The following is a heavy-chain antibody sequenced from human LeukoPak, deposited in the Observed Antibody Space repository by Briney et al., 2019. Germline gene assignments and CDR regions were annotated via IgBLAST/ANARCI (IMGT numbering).Heavy chain of an antibody. CDR3: AVHDFYSGGYHFGY. Sequence: ASVKVSCEASGYTFTSYGISWLRQAPGQGLEWLGWISGYNGNTNYAQKFQGRVTMTTDTPTSTAYMDLRSLKSDDTAVYYCAVHDFYSGGYHFGYWGQGTLVTVSS. J-gene: IGHJ4*02. CDR1: GYTFTSYG. CDR2: ISGYNGNT. D-gene: IGHD3-3*01. V-gene: IGHV1-18*01.